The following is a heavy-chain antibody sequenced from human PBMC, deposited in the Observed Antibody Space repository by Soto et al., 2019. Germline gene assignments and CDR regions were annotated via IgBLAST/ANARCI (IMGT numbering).Heavy chain of an antibody. V-gene: IGHV4-59*01. CDR2: IYYSGST. J-gene: IGHJ4*02. Sequence: SETLSLTCTVSGGSISSYYWSWIRQPPGKGLEWIGYIYYSGSTNYNPSLKSRVTISVDTTKNQFSLKLSSVTAADTAVNCCARGWMRMATIIAYWGQGTLVTVSS. CDR1: GGSISSYY. D-gene: IGHD5-12*01. CDR3: ARGWMRMATIIAY.